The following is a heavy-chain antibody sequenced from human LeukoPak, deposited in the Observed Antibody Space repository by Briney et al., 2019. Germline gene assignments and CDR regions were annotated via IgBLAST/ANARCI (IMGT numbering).Heavy chain of an antibody. V-gene: IGHV3-66*01. CDR1: GFTVSCNY. D-gene: IGHD6-13*01. Sequence: HLGESLKISCAASGFTVSCNYMSWVRQAPGKGLEGASVIYISGSTHYADSVKGRFTISRDNSKNTLYLQMNSLRAEDTAVYYCAREAHSSSWSIYYFDYWGQGTLVTVSS. CDR2: IYISGST. CDR3: AREAHSSSWSIYYFDY. J-gene: IGHJ4*02.